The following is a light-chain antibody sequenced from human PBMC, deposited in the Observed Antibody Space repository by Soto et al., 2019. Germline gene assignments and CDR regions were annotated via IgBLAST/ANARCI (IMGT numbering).Light chain of an antibody. Sequence: DIVMTQSPDSLAVSLGERATINCRSRQSVFYSATNRNYLSWYQQKPGQPPKLLIYWASTRESGVPERFSGSGSGTDFPLTISSLQAEDVAVYYCQQYHSSPYTFGQGTKLEI. J-gene: IGKJ2*01. CDR2: WAS. V-gene: IGKV4-1*01. CDR1: QSVFYSATNRNY. CDR3: QQYHSSPYT.